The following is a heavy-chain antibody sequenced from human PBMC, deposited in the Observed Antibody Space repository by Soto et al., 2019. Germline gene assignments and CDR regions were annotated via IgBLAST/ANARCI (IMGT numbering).Heavy chain of an antibody. CDR3: ARDGENWNDFDY. Sequence: EVQLVESGGGLVQPGGSLRLSCAASGFTFRNYWMSWVRQAPGKGLEWVANIKEDGSKKKFVDSVKGRFTISRDNAKNLLYLQMNSLRTEDTAVYYCARDGENWNDFDYWGQGTLVTVPS. CDR1: GFTFRNYW. J-gene: IGHJ4*02. CDR2: IKEDGSKK. D-gene: IGHD1-1*01. V-gene: IGHV3-7*01.